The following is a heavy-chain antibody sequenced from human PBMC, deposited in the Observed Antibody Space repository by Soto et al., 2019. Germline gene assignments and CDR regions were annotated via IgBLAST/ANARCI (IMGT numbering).Heavy chain of an antibody. CDR3: ARDYYDSSGLSHFDE. CDR2: IFSNDEK. D-gene: IGHD3-22*01. V-gene: IGHV2-26*01. J-gene: IGHJ4*02. CDR1: GFSLSNARMG. Sequence: SGPTLVNPTETLTLTCTVSGFSLSNARMGVSWIRQPPGKALEWLAHIFSNDEKSYSTSLKSRLTISKDTSKSQVVLTMTNMDPVDTATYYCARDYYDSSGLSHFDEWGQGTLVTVSS.